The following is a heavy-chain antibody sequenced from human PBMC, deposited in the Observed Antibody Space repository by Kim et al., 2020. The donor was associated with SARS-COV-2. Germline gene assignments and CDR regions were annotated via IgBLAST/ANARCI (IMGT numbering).Heavy chain of an antibody. Sequence: TYSTPSPKSRVTISVDTSKNQFSLKLSSVTAADTAVYYCARAASGYNIDYWGQGTLVTVSS. V-gene: IGHV4-39*01. D-gene: IGHD1-1*01. CDR2: T. J-gene: IGHJ4*02. CDR3: ARAASGYNIDY.